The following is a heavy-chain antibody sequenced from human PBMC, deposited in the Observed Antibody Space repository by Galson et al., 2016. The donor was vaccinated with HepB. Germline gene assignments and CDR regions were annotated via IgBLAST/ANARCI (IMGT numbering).Heavy chain of an antibody. J-gene: IGHJ4*02. Sequence: SETLSLTCTVSGYSISSGYYWGWIRQPPGKGLEWIGSVYHSGSTYYNPSLKSRLNISVDTSKNQFSLKLTSVTAADTAIYYCARDLVVSPTGIDYWVQGTLVTVSS. CDR1: GYSISSGYY. CDR2: VYHSGST. CDR3: ARDLVVSPTGIDY. V-gene: IGHV4-38-2*02. D-gene: IGHD2-15*01.